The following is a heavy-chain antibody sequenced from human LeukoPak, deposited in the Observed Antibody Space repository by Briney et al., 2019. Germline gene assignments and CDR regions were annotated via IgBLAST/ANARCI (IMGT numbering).Heavy chain of an antibody. D-gene: IGHD3-3*01. CDR1: GGTFTSYG. CDR3: ARALYDFWSGYLDLDI. V-gene: IGHV1-18*01. Sequence: ASVKVSCKASGGTFTSYGISWVRQAPGQGLEWMGWISAYNGNTNYAQKLQGRVTMTTDTSTSTAYMELRSLRSDDTAVYYCARALYDFWSGYLDLDIWGQGTMVTVSS. CDR2: ISAYNGNT. J-gene: IGHJ3*02.